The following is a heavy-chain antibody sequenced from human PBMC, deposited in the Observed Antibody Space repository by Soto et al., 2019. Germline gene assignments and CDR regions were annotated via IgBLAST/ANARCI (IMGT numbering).Heavy chain of an antibody. V-gene: IGHV3-23*01. J-gene: IGHJ6*02. CDR3: AKAGGSTWDYGMDV. Sequence: EVQLLESGGGLVQPGGSLRLSCAASGFTFSRHAMSWGRQAPGKGLEWVSAISGGGDSAYHADSVKGRFTISRDNSKNTLFLQMNSLRAEDTALYYCAKAGGSTWDYGMDVWGQGTTVTVSS. CDR2: ISGGGDSA. D-gene: IGHD2-15*01. CDR1: GFTFSRHA.